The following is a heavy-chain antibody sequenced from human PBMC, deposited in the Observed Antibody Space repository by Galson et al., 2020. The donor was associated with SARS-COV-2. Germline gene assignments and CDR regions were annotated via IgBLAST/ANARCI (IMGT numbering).Heavy chain of an antibody. CDR3: ARMYSSSRNNRPFDY. V-gene: IGHV3-30*04. CDR1: GFTLSSYA. CDR2: ISYDERNK. D-gene: IGHD6-13*01. Sequence: GESLKISCAASGFTLSSYAMHWVRQAPGKGLEWVAVISYDERNKYYADSVKGRFTISRDNSKNTLYLQMNSLRVEDTAVYYCARMYSSSRNNRPFDYWGQGTLVTVSS. J-gene: IGHJ4*02.